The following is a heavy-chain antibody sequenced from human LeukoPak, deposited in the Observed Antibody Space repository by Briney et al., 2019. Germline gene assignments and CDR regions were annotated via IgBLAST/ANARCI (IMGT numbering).Heavy chain of an antibody. J-gene: IGHJ4*02. D-gene: IGHD3-10*01. CDR1: GFTFSSYG. V-gene: IGHV3-30*18. Sequence: GRSLRLSCEASGFTFSSYGIHWVRQAPGKGLEWVAVISYDGSNKYYVDSVKGRFTISRDNSKNTLYLQMNSLRAEDTAVYYCAKGRRAKGGDRSYYGYEFDYWGQGTLVTVSS. CDR2: ISYDGSNK. CDR3: AKGRRAKGGDRSYYGYEFDY.